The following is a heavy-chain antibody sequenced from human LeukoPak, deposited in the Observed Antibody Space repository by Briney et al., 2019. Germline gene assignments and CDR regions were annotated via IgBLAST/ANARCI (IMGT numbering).Heavy chain of an antibody. CDR3: ASCDDYGGNPPICDY. D-gene: IGHD4-23*01. CDR2: IYYSGST. J-gene: IGHJ4*02. CDR1: GGSISSGGYY. Sequence: PSETLSLTCTVSGGSISSGGYYWSWIRQHPGKGLEWIGYIYYSGSTYYNPPLKSRVTISVDTSKNQFSLKLSSVTAADTAVYYCASCDDYGGNPPICDYWGQGTLVTVSS. V-gene: IGHV4-31*03.